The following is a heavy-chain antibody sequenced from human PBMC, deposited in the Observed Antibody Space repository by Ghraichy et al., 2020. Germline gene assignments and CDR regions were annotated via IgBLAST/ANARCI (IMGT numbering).Heavy chain of an antibody. D-gene: IGHD1-26*01. Sequence: SETLSLTCTVSGGSISSQYWSWIRQPPGKGLEWIGYIYYGGSTNYNPSLQSRVTISVDTSKNQFSLKLTSVTAADTAVYYCARKTGSYDYWGQGTLVTVSS. J-gene: IGHJ4*02. CDR1: GGSISSQY. CDR2: IYYGGST. CDR3: ARKTGSYDY. V-gene: IGHV4-59*11.